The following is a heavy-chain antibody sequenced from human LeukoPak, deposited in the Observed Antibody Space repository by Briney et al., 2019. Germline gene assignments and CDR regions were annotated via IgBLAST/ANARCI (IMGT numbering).Heavy chain of an antibody. D-gene: IGHD3-10*01. Sequence: KTSETLSLTCAVYGGSFSGYYWSWIRQPPGKGLEWIGEINHSGSTNYNPSLKSRVTMSVDTSKNQFSLKLSSVTAADTAVYYCARDNYYGSGSYYFVAPDYWGQGTLVTVSS. V-gene: IGHV4-34*01. J-gene: IGHJ4*02. CDR3: ARDNYYGSGSYYFVAPDY. CDR1: GGSFSGYY. CDR2: INHSGST.